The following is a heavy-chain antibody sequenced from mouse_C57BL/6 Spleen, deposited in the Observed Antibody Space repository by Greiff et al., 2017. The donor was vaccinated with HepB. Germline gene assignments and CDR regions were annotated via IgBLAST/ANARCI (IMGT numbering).Heavy chain of an antibody. V-gene: IGHV1-59*01. Sequence: QVQLQQPGAELVRPGTSVKLSCKASGYTFTSYWMHWVKQRPGQGLEWIGVIDPSDSYTNYNQKFKGKATLTVDTSSSTAYMQLSSLTAEDSAVYYWARSAQATYWYVDVWGTGTTVTVSS. CDR3: ARSAQATYWYVDV. D-gene: IGHD3-2*02. J-gene: IGHJ1*03. CDR2: IDPSDSYT. CDR1: GYTFTSYW.